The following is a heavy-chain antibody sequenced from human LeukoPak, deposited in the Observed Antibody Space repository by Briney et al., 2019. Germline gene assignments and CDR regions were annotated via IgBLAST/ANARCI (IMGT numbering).Heavy chain of an antibody. D-gene: IGHD2-2*01. Sequence: GGSLRLSCAASGFTFSSYWMSWVRQPPGKGLEWVANIKQDGSEKYYVDSVKGRFTISRDNAKNSLYLQMNSLRAEDTAVYYCARVRSNRAYYFDYWGQGTLVTVSS. V-gene: IGHV3-7*01. CDR2: IKQDGSEK. CDR3: ARVRSNRAYYFDY. CDR1: GFTFSSYW. J-gene: IGHJ4*02.